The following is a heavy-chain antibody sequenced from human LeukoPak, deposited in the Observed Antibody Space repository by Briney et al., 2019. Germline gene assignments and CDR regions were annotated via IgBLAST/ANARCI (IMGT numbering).Heavy chain of an antibody. J-gene: IGHJ5*02. Sequence: SETLSLTCTVSGASISSDYWSWVRQPPGKGLEWIGCIYYSGSTYYNSSLKSRVTISLDTSKSHFSLRLSSVTAVDTAVYYCARGRWGDLWGQGTLVTVSS. D-gene: IGHD3-16*01. CDR3: ARGRWGDL. CDR2: IYYSGST. V-gene: IGHV4-59*01. CDR1: GASISSDY.